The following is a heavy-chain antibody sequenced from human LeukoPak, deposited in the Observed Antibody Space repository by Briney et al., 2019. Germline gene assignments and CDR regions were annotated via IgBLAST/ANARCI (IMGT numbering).Heavy chain of an antibody. CDR1: GYSISSGYY. J-gene: IGHJ6*03. Sequence: SETLSLTCTVSGYSISSGYYWGWIRQPPGKGLEWIGSIYHSGSTHYNPSLKSRVTISVDTSKNQFSLKLRSVTAADTAVYHCARTTEGYVRGPGYSYYYYMDVWGKGTTVTISS. D-gene: IGHD5-12*01. V-gene: IGHV4-38-2*02. CDR2: IYHSGST. CDR3: ARTTEGYVRGPGYSYYYYMDV.